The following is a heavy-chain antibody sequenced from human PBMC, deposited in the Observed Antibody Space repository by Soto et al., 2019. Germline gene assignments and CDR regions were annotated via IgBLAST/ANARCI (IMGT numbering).Heavy chain of an antibody. CDR1: GGTFSGYY. D-gene: IGHD2-2*01. Sequence: QVQLQQWGAGLLKPSETLSLTCAVYGGTFSGYYWTWIRQPPGKALEWIGEINHSGSTKYTPSLKSRVAISADTSKNQISLKLTSVTAADMALYYCARRYCTSTSCLAGVDSWGRGNLVIVSS. J-gene: IGHJ5*01. CDR2: INHSGST. CDR3: ARRYCTSTSCLAGVDS. V-gene: IGHV4-34*01.